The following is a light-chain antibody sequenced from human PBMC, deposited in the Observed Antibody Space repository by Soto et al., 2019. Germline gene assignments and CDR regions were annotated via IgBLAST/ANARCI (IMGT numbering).Light chain of an antibody. CDR2: GAS. J-gene: IGKJ5*01. Sequence: DIQMTQSPSTLSASVGDTVTITCRASQRISGWLAWHQQKPGKAPKLLIYGASSRATGIPDRFSGSGSGTDFTLTISRLEPEDFAVYYCQQYGSSPITFGQGTRLEIK. CDR3: QQYGSSPIT. CDR1: QRISGW. V-gene: IGKV1-5*01.